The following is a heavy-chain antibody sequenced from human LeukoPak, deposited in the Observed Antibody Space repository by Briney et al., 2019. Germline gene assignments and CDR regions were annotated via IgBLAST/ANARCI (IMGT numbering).Heavy chain of an antibody. V-gene: IGHV3-7*01. J-gene: IGHJ4*02. CDR3: ARGGYSFDY. D-gene: IGHD5-18*01. Sequence: GGSLRLSCAASGFSLSGYWMTWVRQAPGKGLEWVARLHADGVEQNYVDSVTGRFTMSRDNAKNSLDLQMNSLRVEDTAVYYCARGGYSFDYLGQGTLVAVPS. CDR2: LHADGVEQ. CDR1: GFSLSGYW.